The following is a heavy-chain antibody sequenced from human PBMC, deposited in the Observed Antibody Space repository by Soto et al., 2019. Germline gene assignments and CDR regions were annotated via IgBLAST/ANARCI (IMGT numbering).Heavy chain of an antibody. J-gene: IGHJ4*02. D-gene: IGHD2-21*02. CDR1: GGSISSGGCY. Sequence: LTCTVSGGSISSGGCYWSWIRQHPGKGLGWIGYIYYSGSTNYNPSLKSRVTMSLDNSKNQFSLKLTSVTAADTAVYYCATQTAPFTWLYWGQGTLVTVSS. CDR3: ATQTAPFTWLY. CDR2: IYYSGST. V-gene: IGHV4-31*09.